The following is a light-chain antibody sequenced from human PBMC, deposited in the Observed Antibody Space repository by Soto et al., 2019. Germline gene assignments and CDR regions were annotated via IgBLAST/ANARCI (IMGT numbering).Light chain of an antibody. CDR3: QQYETFSGT. V-gene: IGKV1-5*01. J-gene: IGKJ1*01. CDR2: DAS. Sequence: EIQMTQSPSTLSASVGDTVTVTCRASQSVSGWLAWYQQKPGEAPKLLIYDASALLRGVPSRFSGSGSGTKFTLTIASLQPDDFATYYCQQYETFSGTFGPGTKVDI. CDR1: QSVSGW.